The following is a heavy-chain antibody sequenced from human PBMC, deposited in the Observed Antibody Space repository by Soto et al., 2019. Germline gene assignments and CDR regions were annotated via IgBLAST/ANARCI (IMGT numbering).Heavy chain of an antibody. D-gene: IGHD2-15*01. CDR1: GFAFSSHW. V-gene: IGHV3-74*01. J-gene: IGHJ6*02. Sequence: EVQLVESGGDFVQPGGSLRLSCVASGFAFSSHWMYWVRQAPGKGLVWVSRINSDGTITTYADSVKGRFTISRDNAKNTLYLQMNSLRVEDTALYYCVSDPDQYSYYGLDVWGQGTTVIVS. CDR3: VSDPDQYSYYGLDV. CDR2: INSDGTIT.